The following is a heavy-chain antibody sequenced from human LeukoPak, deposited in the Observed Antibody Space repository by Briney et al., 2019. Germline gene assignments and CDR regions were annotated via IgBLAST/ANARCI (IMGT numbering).Heavy chain of an antibody. D-gene: IGHD1-26*01. V-gene: IGHV3-23*01. CDR2: ISGSGGDT. J-gene: IGHJ4*02. CDR1: GFTFSNHA. CDR3: AKDNSGNFLSPFDY. Sequence: GGSLRLSCAASGFTFSNHAMTWVRQSPGKGLEWVSIISGSGGDTYYADSVKGRFTMSRDNSKNTLDLQMSSLRAEDTAIYYCAKDNSGNFLSPFDYWGQGTLVAVSS.